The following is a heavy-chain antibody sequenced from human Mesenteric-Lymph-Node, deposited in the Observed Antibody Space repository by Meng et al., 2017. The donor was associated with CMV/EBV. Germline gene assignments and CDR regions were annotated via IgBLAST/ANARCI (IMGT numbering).Heavy chain of an antibody. D-gene: IGHD2-2*01. V-gene: IGHV1-69*10. CDR2: IIPILGVP. Sequence: SVQVSCKTSRDTFSSYCISWVRQAPGQGLEWVGGIIPILGVPNYEEKFQGRVTITADKSTNTAYMELSSLRYEDTAVYYCARLLSSDCSSTSCYYYYYYGMDVWGQGTTVTVSS. J-gene: IGHJ6*02. CDR1: RDTFSSYC. CDR3: ARLLSSDCSSTSCYYYYYYGMDV.